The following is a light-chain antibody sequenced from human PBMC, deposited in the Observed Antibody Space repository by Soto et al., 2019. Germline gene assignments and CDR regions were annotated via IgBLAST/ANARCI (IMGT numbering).Light chain of an antibody. J-gene: IGKJ1*01. V-gene: IGKV3-11*01. CDR2: DAS. CDR3: QQRSNWWT. Sequence: IVITQTPATLSVSPGAKAILSCRASQSISINLAWYQQKPGQAPRXLIYDASNRATGIPARFSGSGSGTDFTLTISSLEPEDFAVYYCQQRSNWWTFGQGTKVDIK. CDR1: QSISIN.